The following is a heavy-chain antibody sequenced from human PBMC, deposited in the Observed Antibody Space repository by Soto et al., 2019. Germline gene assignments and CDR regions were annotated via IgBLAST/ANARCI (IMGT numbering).Heavy chain of an antibody. Sequence: SETLSLTCAVSGYSISSGYYWGWIRQPPGKGLEWIGSIYHSGSTYYNPSLKSRVTISVDTSKNQFSLKLSSVTAADTAVYYCARATYEQTGTFDYWGQGTLVTVSS. V-gene: IGHV4-38-2*01. J-gene: IGHJ4*02. CDR3: ARATYEQTGTFDY. CDR1: GYSISSGYY. D-gene: IGHD1-1*01. CDR2: IYHSGST.